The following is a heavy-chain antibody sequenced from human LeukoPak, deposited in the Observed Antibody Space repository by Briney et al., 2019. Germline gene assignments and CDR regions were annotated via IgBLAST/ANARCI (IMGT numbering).Heavy chain of an antibody. CDR2: ITSNSNNI. J-gene: IGHJ4*02. Sequence: GGSLRLSCAASGFTFSTYSMNWVRQAPGKGLEWVSCITSNSNNIYYADSVKGRFTISRDNAKNSLYLQMNSLRGEDTAVYYCARDLGVGLATITLDYWGRGTLVTVSS. V-gene: IGHV3-21*04. CDR1: GFTFSTYS. CDR3: ARDLGVGLATITLDY. D-gene: IGHD5-24*01.